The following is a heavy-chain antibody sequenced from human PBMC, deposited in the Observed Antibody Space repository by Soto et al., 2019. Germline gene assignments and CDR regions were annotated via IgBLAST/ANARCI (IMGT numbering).Heavy chain of an antibody. Sequence: GGSLRLSCSASGFTLSSYDMHWVRQAPGKGLEYVSGVSKKGNNIYYAASVKGRFTISRDNAKNTLYLQMNSLRAEDTAVYYCASHFAGNRSYWGQGTLVLVSS. CDR1: GFTLSSYD. CDR2: VSKKGNNI. J-gene: IGHJ4*01. CDR3: ASHFAGNRSY. V-gene: IGHV3-64*04.